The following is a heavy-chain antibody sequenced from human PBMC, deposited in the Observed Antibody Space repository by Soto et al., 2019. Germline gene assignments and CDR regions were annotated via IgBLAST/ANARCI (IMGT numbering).Heavy chain of an antibody. CDR1: GFTFSSYA. D-gene: IGHD6-19*01. Sequence: QVQLVESGGGVVQPGRSLRLSCAASGFTFSSYAMHWVRQAPGKGLEWVAVISYDGSNKYYADSVKGRFTISRDNSKNTLYLQMNSLRAEDTAVYYCARDLGSSGWQGSFQHWGQGTLVTVSS. V-gene: IGHV3-30-3*01. CDR3: ARDLGSSGWQGSFQH. CDR2: ISYDGSNK. J-gene: IGHJ1*01.